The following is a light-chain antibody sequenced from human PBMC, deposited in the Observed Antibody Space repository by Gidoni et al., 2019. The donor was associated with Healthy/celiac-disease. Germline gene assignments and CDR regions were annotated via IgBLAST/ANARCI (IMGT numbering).Light chain of an antibody. J-gene: IGKJ2*03. V-gene: IGKV1-5*03. CDR3: QQYNSYSPAS. CDR2: KAS. CDR1: QSISSW. Sequence: DIQMTQSPSTLSASVGDRVTITCRASQSISSWLAWYQQKPGKAPKLLIYKASSLESGVPSRFSGSGSGTEFTLTISSLQPDDFATYYCQQYNSYSPASFXQGTKLEIK.